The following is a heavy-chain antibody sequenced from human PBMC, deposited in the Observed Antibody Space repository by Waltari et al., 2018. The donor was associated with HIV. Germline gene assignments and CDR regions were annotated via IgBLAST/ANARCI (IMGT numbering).Heavy chain of an antibody. J-gene: IGHJ4*02. Sequence: QVQLVQSGAEVKKPGSSVKVSCKASGGTFSSYAISWVRQAPGQGLEWMGGIIPIFGTAKYAQKFQGRVTITADKSTSTAYMELSSLRSEDTAVYYCARSPITMVHANADYFDYWGQGTLVTVSS. CDR2: IIPIFGTA. D-gene: IGHD3-10*01. V-gene: IGHV1-69*06. CDR3: ARSPITMVHANADYFDY. CDR1: GGTFSSYA.